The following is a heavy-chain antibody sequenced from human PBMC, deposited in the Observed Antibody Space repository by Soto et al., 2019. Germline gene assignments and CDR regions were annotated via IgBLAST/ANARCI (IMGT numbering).Heavy chain of an antibody. Sequence: QVQLQESGPGLVKPSQTLSLTCTVSGGSISSGVHYWSWIRQHPGKGLEWIGYIYYHGSTYYNPSLESRVTISVDTSQSQFSLKLSSVTAADTAVYYCARDVGGYSSSWSASYFDYWGQGTLVTVSS. CDR1: GGSISSGVHY. CDR2: IYYHGST. J-gene: IGHJ4*02. V-gene: IGHV4-31*03. CDR3: ARDVGGYSSSWSASYFDY. D-gene: IGHD6-13*01.